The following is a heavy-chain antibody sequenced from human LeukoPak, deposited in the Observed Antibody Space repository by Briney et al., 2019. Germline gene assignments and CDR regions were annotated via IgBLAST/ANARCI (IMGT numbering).Heavy chain of an antibody. CDR3: AATLDPFDY. Sequence: PGGSLRLSCADSGFTFSSYGMNWVRQAPGKGLEWVANINQDGSEKYYVDSVKGRFTISRDNAKNSLYLQMNSLRAEDTAVYYCAATLDPFDYWGQGTLVTVSS. CDR1: GFTFSSYG. D-gene: IGHD3-16*02. V-gene: IGHV3-7*03. J-gene: IGHJ4*02. CDR2: INQDGSEK.